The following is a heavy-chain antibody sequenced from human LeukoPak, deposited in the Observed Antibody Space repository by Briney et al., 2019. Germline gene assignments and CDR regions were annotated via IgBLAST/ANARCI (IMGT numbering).Heavy chain of an antibody. V-gene: IGHV1-46*01. D-gene: IGHD5-12*01. CDR2: INPSGGST. Sequence: ASVKVSCKASGYTFTSHYMHWLRQAPGQGLEWMGIINPSGGSTSYAQKFQGRVTMTRDTSTSTVYMELSSLRSEDTAVYYCARDWSGYGFDYWGQGTLVTVSS. CDR1: GYTFTSHY. J-gene: IGHJ4*02. CDR3: ARDWSGYGFDY.